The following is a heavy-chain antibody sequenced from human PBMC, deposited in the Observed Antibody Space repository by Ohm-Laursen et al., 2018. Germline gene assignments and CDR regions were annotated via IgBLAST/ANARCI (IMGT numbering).Heavy chain of an antibody. J-gene: IGHJ4*02. CDR1: GFTFSSYE. D-gene: IGHD3-10*01. V-gene: IGHV3-48*03. CDR2: ISSSGSTI. CDR3: ARDSQGFGELFH. Sequence: SLRLSCAASGFTFSSYEMNWVRQAPGKGLEWVSYISSSGSTIYYADSVKGRFTISRDNAKNSLYLQMNRLRAEDTAVYYCARDSQGFGELFHWGQGTLVTVSS.